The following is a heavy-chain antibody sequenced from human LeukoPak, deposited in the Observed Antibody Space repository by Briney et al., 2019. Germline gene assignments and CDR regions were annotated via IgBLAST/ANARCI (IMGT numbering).Heavy chain of an antibody. V-gene: IGHV1-46*01. CDR3: ARESGIQLSGIN. D-gene: IGHD5-18*01. Sequence: GASVTVSCKASGYTFTGYYIHWVRQAPGQGLEWMGIINPSGGSSSHTQKFQGRVTVTRDTSTSTVYMELSSLRSEDTAVYYCARESGIQLSGINWGQGTLVTVSS. CDR1: GYTFTGYY. CDR2: INPSGGSS. J-gene: IGHJ4*02.